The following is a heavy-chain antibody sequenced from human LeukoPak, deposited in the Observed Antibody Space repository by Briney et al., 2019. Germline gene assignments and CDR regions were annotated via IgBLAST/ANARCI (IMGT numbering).Heavy chain of an antibody. CDR1: GVSISNYF. CDR3: ARTHCGGGSSFDP. J-gene: IGHJ5*02. D-gene: IGHD2-21*01. CDR2: FYASGTT. V-gene: IGHV4-4*07. Sequence: PSATLSLTCNVFGVSISNYFWSWLRQPAGKGLEWIGRFYASGTTYYNPSLRSRVTLSMDTSKNHFSLKLTSVTAADTAVYYCARTHCGGGSSFDPWGQGTLVTVSS.